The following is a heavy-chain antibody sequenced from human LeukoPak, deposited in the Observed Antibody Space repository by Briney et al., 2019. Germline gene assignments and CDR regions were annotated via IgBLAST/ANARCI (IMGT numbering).Heavy chain of an antibody. CDR3: ARDLYRWSSSSIFAFDI. CDR2: ISSSSSYI. J-gene: IGHJ3*02. V-gene: IGHV3-21*01. D-gene: IGHD6-6*01. CDR1: GFTFSSYS. Sequence: TSGGSLRLSCAASGFTFSSYSMNWVRQAPGKGLEWVSSISSSSSYIYYADSVKGRFTISRDNAKNSLYLQMNSLRAEDTAVYYCARDLYRWSSSSIFAFDIWGQGTMVTVSS.